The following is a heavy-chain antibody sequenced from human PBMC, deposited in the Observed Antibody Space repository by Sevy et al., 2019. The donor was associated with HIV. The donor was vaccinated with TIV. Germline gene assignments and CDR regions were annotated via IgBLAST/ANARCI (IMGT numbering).Heavy chain of an antibody. D-gene: IGHD6-19*01. CDR1: GGSISSYY. CDR2: IYYSGST. Sequence: SETLSLTCTVSGGSISSYYWNWIRQPPGKGLEWVGYIYYSGSTSYNPSLKSRVTISVDTSNNQFSLKLRSVTTADTAGYYCASGWYENWFDPWGQGTLVTVSS. CDR3: ASGWYENWFDP. V-gene: IGHV4-59*01. J-gene: IGHJ5*02.